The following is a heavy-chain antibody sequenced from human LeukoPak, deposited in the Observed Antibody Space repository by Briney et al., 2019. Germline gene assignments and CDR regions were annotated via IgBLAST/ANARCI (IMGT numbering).Heavy chain of an antibody. CDR3: AKGSGWSDNAFDI. D-gene: IGHD6-19*01. CDR1: GFTFDDYA. J-gene: IGHJ3*02. CDR2: ISWNSGSI. V-gene: IGHV3-9*01. Sequence: RAGGSLRLSCAASGFTFDDYAMHWVRQAPGKGLEWASGISWNSGSIGYADSVKGRFTISRDNAKNSLYLQMNSLRAEDTVLYYCAKGSGWSDNAFDIWGQGTMVTVSS.